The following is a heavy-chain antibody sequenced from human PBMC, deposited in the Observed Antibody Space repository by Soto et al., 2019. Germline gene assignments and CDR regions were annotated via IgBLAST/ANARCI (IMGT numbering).Heavy chain of an antibody. Sequence: QVQLVQSGAEVRKPGASVTASCRSSGDSFNDYYIHWVRQAPGQGFEWMGWINPNGGVTKYAQKFRGWVSMTRDTSIRTVYMQLSRLRSDDTAVYYCARESGGATATLDYYYFYMDVWGTGTTVTVSS. V-gene: IGHV1-2*04. CDR3: ARESGGATATLDYYYFYMDV. J-gene: IGHJ6*03. CDR2: INPNGGVT. D-gene: IGHD5-12*01. CDR1: GDSFNDYY.